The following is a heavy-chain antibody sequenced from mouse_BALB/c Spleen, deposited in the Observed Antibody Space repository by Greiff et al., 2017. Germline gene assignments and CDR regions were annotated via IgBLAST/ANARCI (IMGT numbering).Heavy chain of an antibody. J-gene: IGHJ4*01. V-gene: IGHV1S81*02. Sequence: QVQLQQPGAELVKPGASVKLSCTASGYTFTSYWMHWVKQRPGQGLEWIGEINPSNGRTNYNEKFKSKATLTVDKSSSTAYMQLSSLTSEDSAVYYCARWGLRRDYYAMDYWGQGTSVTVSS. CDR2: INPSNGRT. CDR3: ARWGLRRDYYAMDY. CDR1: GYTFTSYW. D-gene: IGHD2-4*01.